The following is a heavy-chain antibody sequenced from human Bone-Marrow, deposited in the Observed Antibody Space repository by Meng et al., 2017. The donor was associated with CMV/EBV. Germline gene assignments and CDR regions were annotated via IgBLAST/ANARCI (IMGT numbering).Heavy chain of an antibody. Sequence: GESLKISCAASGFTFSSYAMSWVRQAPGKGLEWVSVIYSGGSSTYYADSVKGRFTISRDNSKNTLYLQMNSLRAEDTAVYYCAKEGYSNYFDYWGQGTLVPVSS. CDR3: AKEGYSNYFDY. V-gene: IGHV3-23*03. CDR2: IYSGGSST. CDR1: GFTFSSYA. J-gene: IGHJ4*02. D-gene: IGHD4-11*01.